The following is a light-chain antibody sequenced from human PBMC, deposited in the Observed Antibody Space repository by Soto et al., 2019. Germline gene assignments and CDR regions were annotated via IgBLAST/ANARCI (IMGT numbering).Light chain of an antibody. CDR3: SSYTSSSALGV. CDR2: EVS. J-gene: IGLJ3*02. Sequence: QSVLTQPASVSGSPGQSITISCTGTSSDVGGYNYVSWYQQHPGKAPKLMIYEVSNRPSGVSNRFSGSKSGNTASLTISGLQPEDEADYYCSSYTSSSALGVFGGGPKVTVL. V-gene: IGLV2-14*01. CDR1: SSDVGGYNY.